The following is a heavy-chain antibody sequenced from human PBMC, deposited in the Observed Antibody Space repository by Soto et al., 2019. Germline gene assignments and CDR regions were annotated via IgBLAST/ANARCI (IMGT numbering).Heavy chain of an antibody. CDR1: GYTFITST. CDR2: INPGTGNT. D-gene: IGHD3-10*01. CDR3: AREEGFNSSFYYYED. J-gene: IGHJ4*02. V-gene: IGHV1-3*01. Sequence: QVQLVQSGAEVKKPGASVKVSCKTSGYTFITSTIHWLRQAPGQRLEWMGWINPGTGNTKFSQTFQGRVTLTRDTSASTAYLELRSLTSEDTAVFYCAREEGFNSSFYYYEDWGQGTLVTVSS.